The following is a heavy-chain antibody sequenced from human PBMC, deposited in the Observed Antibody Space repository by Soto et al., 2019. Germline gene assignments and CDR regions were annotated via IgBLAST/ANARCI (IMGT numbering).Heavy chain of an antibody. CDR1: GFTFSNAW. CDR2: IKSKTDGGTT. V-gene: IGHV3-15*01. D-gene: IGHD3-16*01. CDR3: TTVTTFEYYYYYGMDV. Sequence: KAGGSLRLSCAASGFTFSNAWMSWVRQAPGKGLEWVGRIKSKTDGGTTDYAAPVKGRFTISRDDSKNTLYLQMNSLKTEDTAVYYCTTVTTFEYYYYYGMDVWGQGTTVTVSS. J-gene: IGHJ6*02.